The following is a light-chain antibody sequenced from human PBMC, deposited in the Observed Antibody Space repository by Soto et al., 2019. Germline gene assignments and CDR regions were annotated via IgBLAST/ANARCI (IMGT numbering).Light chain of an antibody. CDR3: QQYKSYWT. CDR1: QDIKNY. J-gene: IGKJ1*01. Sequence: DIQMTQSPSSLSASVGDRVTITCQASQDIKNYLNWYQQKPGKAPKLLISDASSLETGVPSRFSGSGSGTEFTLTINSLQPDDFATYYCQQYKSYWTFGQGTKVDIK. V-gene: IGKV1-5*01. CDR2: DAS.